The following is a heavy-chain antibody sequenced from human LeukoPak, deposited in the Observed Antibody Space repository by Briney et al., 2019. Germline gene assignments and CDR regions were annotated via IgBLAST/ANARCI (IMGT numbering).Heavy chain of an antibody. CDR3: AGDQEGYYGMDL. J-gene: IGHJ6*02. Sequence: SETLSPTCTVSGDSTNNYYWTWIRQSPEKALEWIGHIYFSGSSNYSPSLKSRITISLDTSKNRFSLTLRSVTAADTAVYYCAGDQEGYYGMDLWGQGTTVTVSS. CDR1: GDSTNNYY. CDR2: IYFSGSS. V-gene: IGHV4-59*01.